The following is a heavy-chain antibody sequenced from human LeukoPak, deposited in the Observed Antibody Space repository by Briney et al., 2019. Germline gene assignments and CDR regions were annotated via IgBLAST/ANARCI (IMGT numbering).Heavy chain of an antibody. CDR3: ARLRTTFDGKLNWFDP. Sequence: VASVKVSCTASGYTFTSYGISWVRQAPGQGLEWMGWISAYNGNTNYAQKLQCRVTMTTDTSTSTAYMELRSMRSDETAVYYCARLRTTFDGKLNWFDPWGQGTLVTVSS. CDR1: GYTFTSYG. D-gene: IGHD2/OR15-2a*01. J-gene: IGHJ5*02. V-gene: IGHV1-18*01. CDR2: ISAYNGNT.